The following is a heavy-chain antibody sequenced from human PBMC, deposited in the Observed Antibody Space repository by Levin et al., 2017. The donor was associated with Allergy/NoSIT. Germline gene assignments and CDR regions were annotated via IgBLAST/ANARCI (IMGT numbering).Heavy chain of an antibody. CDR3: SKHGSGRGQLGDY. Sequence: HPGGSLRLSCAVSGFTFSTYAMSWVRQAPGKGLEWVSSSGSTGNEYYADSVKGRFTISRDNSKNTLYLQMNSLGAEDTAVYYCSKHGSGRGQLGDYWGQGTLVTVSS. J-gene: IGHJ4*02. D-gene: IGHD3-10*01. V-gene: IGHV3-23*01. CDR1: GFTFSTYA. CDR2: SGSTGNE.